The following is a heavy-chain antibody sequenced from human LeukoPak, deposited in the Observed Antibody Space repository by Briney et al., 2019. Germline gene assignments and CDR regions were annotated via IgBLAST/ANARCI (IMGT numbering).Heavy chain of an antibody. D-gene: IGHD1-14*01. CDR2: IRYDGNNK. CDR3: ARTFNPDY. CDR1: GFTFSSTG. Sequence: GGSLRLSCTASGFTFSSTGMHWVRQAPGKGLEWVSYIRYDGNNKYYGDSVKGRLTVSRDNSKNTLYLQMNSLRVEDTAVYYCARTFNPDYWGQGTLVTVSS. J-gene: IGHJ4*02. V-gene: IGHV3-30*02.